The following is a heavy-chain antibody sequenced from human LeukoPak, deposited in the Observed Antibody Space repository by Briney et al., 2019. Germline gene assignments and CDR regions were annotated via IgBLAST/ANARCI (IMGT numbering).Heavy chain of an antibody. J-gene: IGHJ4*02. CDR3: ARGGAAQDTPGFDY. Sequence: GASVKVSCTASGGTFSIYAISWVRPAPGQGLEWMGGIIPIFGTANYAQKFQGRVTITADESTSTAYMELSSLRSEDTAVYYCARGGAAQDTPGFDYWGQGTLVTVSS. D-gene: IGHD1-26*01. CDR2: IIPIFGTA. CDR1: GGTFSIYA. V-gene: IGHV1-69*13.